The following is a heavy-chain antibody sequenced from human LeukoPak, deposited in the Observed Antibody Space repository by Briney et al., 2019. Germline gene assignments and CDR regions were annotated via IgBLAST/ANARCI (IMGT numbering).Heavy chain of an antibody. D-gene: IGHD3-3*01. J-gene: IGHJ3*02. Sequence: GGSLRLSCAASGFTFSSYAMHWVRQAPGKGLEWEAVISYDGSNKYYADSVKGRFTISRDNTKNTLYLQMNSLRADDTAVYYCANKKGSGYYDAFDIWGQGTMVTVSS. CDR3: ANKKGSGYYDAFDI. CDR1: GFTFSSYA. V-gene: IGHV3-30*04. CDR2: ISYDGSNK.